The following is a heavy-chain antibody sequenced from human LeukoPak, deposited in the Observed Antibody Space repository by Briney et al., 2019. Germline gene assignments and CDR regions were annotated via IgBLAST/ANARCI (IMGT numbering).Heavy chain of an antibody. CDR1: GYTFTGYY. Sequence: GASVKVSCKASGYTFTGYYMHWVRQAPGQGLEWMGWINPNSGGTNYAQKFQGRVTMTRDTSISTAYMELSRLRSDDTAVYYCARGAHRNSYGFYNWFDPWGQGTLVTVSS. CDR3: ARGAHRNSYGFYNWFDP. J-gene: IGHJ5*02. D-gene: IGHD5-18*01. V-gene: IGHV1-2*02. CDR2: INPNSGGT.